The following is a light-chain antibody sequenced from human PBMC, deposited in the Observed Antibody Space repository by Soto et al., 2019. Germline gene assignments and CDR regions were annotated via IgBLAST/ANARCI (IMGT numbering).Light chain of an antibody. J-gene: IGLJ1*01. V-gene: IGLV2-11*01. CDR1: SSDVGGYNY. CDR2: DVT. Sequence: QSALTQPRSVSGSPGQSVAISCAGTSSDVGGYNYVSWYQQHPGKAPKLMIYDVTKRPSGVPDRFSGSKSGNTASLTISGLQAEDEADYYCNSYAGSYTLYVFGTGTKLTAL. CDR3: NSYAGSYTLYV.